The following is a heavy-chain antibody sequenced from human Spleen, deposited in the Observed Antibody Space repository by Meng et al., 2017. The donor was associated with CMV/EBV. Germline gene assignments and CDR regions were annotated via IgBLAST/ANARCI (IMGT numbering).Heavy chain of an antibody. J-gene: IGHJ5*02. CDR2: INPNSGGT. Sequence: SCNACGYDFTASYIRWVRQPPGQGLEWMGWINPNSGGTNYAQKFQDRVTMTRDTSITTAYMELSRLKSDDTAVYYCASPVGGYTWFDPWGQGTLVTVSS. CDR3: ASPVGGYTWFDP. D-gene: IGHD1-26*01. V-gene: IGHV1-2*02. CDR1: GYDFTASY.